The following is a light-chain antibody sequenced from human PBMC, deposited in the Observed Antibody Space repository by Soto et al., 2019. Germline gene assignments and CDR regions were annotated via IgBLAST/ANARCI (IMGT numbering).Light chain of an antibody. Sequence: QSVLTQPASVSGSPGQSIAISCTGTSSDVGGYDYVSWYQQHPDKAPKLMIYEVTKRPSGVSNRFSGSKSGNTASLTISGLQPEDEADYYCSSHTSGNTRVFGSGTKLPVL. J-gene: IGLJ1*01. CDR1: SSDVGGYDY. V-gene: IGLV2-14*01. CDR2: EVT. CDR3: SSHTSGNTRV.